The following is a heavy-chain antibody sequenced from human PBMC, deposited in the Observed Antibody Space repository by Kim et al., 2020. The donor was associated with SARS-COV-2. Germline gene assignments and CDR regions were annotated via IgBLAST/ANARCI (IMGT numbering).Heavy chain of an antibody. Sequence: SETLSLTCTVSGGSISSSSYYWGWIRQPPGKGLEWIGSIYYSGSTYYNPSLKSRVTISVDTSKNQFSLKLSSVTAADTAVYYCARSRIALGELFLGIDYWGQGTLVTVSS. CDR1: GGSISSSSYY. V-gene: IGHV4-39*07. CDR3: ARSRIALGELFLGIDY. J-gene: IGHJ4*02. CDR2: IYYSGST. D-gene: IGHD3-16*01.